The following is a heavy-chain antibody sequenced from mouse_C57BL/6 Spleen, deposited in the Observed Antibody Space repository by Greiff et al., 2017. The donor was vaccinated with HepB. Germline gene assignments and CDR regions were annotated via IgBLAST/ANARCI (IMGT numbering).Heavy chain of an antibody. J-gene: IGHJ2*01. D-gene: IGHD2-1*01. CDR3: ARRGGNYTGYFDY. CDR2: IDPSDSET. V-gene: IGHV1-52*01. CDR1: GYTFTSYW. Sequence: QVQLKQPGAELVRPGSSVKLSCKASGYTFTSYWMHWVKQRPIQGLEWIGNIDPSDSETHYNQKFKDKATLTVDKSSSTAYMQLSSLTSEDSAVYYCARRGGNYTGYFDYWGQGTTLTVSS.